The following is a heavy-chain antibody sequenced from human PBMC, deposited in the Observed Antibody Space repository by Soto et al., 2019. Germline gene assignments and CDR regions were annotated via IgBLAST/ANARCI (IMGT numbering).Heavy chain of an antibody. CDR1: GFTFSSYG. CDR2: IWYDGSNK. CDR3: ARDQGRVRGVIQYYFDY. Sequence: GGSLRLSCAASGFTFSSYGMHWVRQAPGKGLEWVAVIWYDGSNKYYADSVKGRFTISRENSKKTLYLPMNGLGAEDTAVYYCARDQGRVRGVIQYYFDYWGQGTLVTVSS. J-gene: IGHJ4*02. V-gene: IGHV3-33*01. D-gene: IGHD3-10*01.